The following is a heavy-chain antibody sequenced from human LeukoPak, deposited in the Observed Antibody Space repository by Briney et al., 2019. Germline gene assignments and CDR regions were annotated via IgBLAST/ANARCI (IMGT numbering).Heavy chain of an antibody. CDR2: INPTSPSI. CDR1: GFTFSDYS. V-gene: IGHV3-21*04. J-gene: IGHJ6*03. CDR3: VKGSYCTSSSCPWYYYMDV. Sequence: GGSLRLFCAASGFTFSDYSINWVRQAAGKGLELVSSINPTSPSIYYADAVQGRFTLSRDNAESSLDLQMSSLRAEDTAVFYCVKGSYCTSSSCPWYYYMDVWGKGTTVTVSS. D-gene: IGHD2-2*01.